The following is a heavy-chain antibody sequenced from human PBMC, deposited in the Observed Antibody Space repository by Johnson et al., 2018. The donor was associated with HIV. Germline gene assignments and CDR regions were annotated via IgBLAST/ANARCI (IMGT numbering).Heavy chain of an antibody. D-gene: IGHD6-25*01. CDR2: ISYDGSNK. J-gene: IGHJ3*02. CDR3: ATIAAHGAAFDI. V-gene: IGHV3-30*03. Sequence: QMLLVESGGGVVQPGRSLRLSCAASGFTFSSYDMHWVRQAPGKGLEWVALISYDGSNKYHADSVKGRFTISRYNSKNTLYLQMNSLRPEDTAAYYCATIAAHGAAFDIWGQGTVVTVSS. CDR1: GFTFSSYD.